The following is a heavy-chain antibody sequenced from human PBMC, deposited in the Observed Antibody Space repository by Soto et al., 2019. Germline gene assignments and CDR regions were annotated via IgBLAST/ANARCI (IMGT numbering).Heavy chain of an antibody. CDR3: AREISVSGGERRLDS. Sequence: GGSLRLSCAASGFTFSSYAMNWVRQAPGKGLEWVAVITDDDGSENNADSVKGRFTISRDNPKNTLYLELNSLRPEDAGVYYCAREISVSGGERRLDSWGQGTLVTVSS. J-gene: IGHJ4*02. CDR2: ITDDDGSE. CDR1: GFTFSSYA. D-gene: IGHD1-1*01. V-gene: IGHV3-23*01.